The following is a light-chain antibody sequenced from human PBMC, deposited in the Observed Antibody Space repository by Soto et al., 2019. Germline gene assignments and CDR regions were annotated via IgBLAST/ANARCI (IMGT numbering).Light chain of an antibody. Sequence: IQLIQSPSSLSASVGDRVTITCRASQGIRSYVAWYQQRPGKAPKLLIYAASTLQSGVPSRFSGSGSGTDFTLTISSLQPEDFETYYCQQLNSYPLPFGGGTKVDIK. CDR1: QGIRSY. CDR2: AAS. V-gene: IGKV1-9*01. J-gene: IGKJ4*01. CDR3: QQLNSYPLP.